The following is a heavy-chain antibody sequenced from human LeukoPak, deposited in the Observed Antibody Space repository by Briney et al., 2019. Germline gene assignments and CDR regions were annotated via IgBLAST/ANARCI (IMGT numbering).Heavy chain of an antibody. Sequence: SETLSLTCTVSGGSISSYYWTWIRQPPGKGLEWIGYIYYSGSTNCNPSLKSRVTISVDTSKNQFSLKLSSGTAADTAVYYRARMFYSKFAWYGMDVWGPGNTVTVSS. CDR3: ARMFYSKFAWYGMDV. J-gene: IGHJ6*02. V-gene: IGHV4-59*01. CDR1: GGSISSYY. D-gene: IGHD4-11*01. CDR2: IYYSGST.